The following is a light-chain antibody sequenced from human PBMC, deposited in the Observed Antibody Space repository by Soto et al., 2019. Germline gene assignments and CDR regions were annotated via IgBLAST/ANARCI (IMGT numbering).Light chain of an antibody. CDR3: QQYNNWPRT. CDR2: DAS. CDR1: RPVVRQ. Sequence: EIVLSQSPDALSLSPGERVSLSCRASRPVVRQYIAWYHQKSGQAPRLLLHDASTRATGIPARFSGSGSGTEFTLTINSLQSEDFAVYYCQQYNNWPRTFGQGTKVDIK. V-gene: IGKV3-15*01. J-gene: IGKJ1*01.